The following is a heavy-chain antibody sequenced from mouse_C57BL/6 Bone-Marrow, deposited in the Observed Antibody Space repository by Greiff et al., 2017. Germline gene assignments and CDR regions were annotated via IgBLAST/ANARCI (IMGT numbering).Heavy chain of an antibody. Sequence: EVQLQQSGPELVKPGASVKISCKASGYTFTDYYMNWVKQSHGKSLEWIGDINPNNGGTSYTQKFKGKATLTVDTSSSTAYMELRSLTSEDSAVYDCARIGYSNSRGDWYVDVGGTGTTVTVSS. CDR3: ARIGYSNSRGDWYVDV. V-gene: IGHV1-26*01. D-gene: IGHD2-5*01. J-gene: IGHJ1*03. CDR1: GYTFTDYY. CDR2: INPNNGGT.